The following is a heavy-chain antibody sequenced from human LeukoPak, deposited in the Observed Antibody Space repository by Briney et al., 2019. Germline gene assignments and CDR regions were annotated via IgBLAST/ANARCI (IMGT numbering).Heavy chain of an antibody. CDR2: ISGSGGST. J-gene: IGHJ6*02. D-gene: IGHD6-13*01. CDR3: AKAASSSWPSYYYGMDV. V-gene: IGHV3-23*01. CDR1: GFTFSSYA. Sequence: GRSLRLSCAASGFTFSSYAMSWVRQAPGKGLEWVSAISGSGGSTYYADSVKGRFTISKDNSKNTVYLQMSSLRVDDTAVYYCAKAASSSWPSYYYGMDVWGQGTTVTVSS.